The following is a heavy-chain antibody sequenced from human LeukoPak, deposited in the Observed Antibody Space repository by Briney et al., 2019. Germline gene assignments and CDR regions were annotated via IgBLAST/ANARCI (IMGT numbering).Heavy chain of an antibody. V-gene: IGHV1-69*13. Sequence: ASVKVSCKASGGTFSSYAISWVRQAPGQGLEWMGGIIPIFGTANYAQKFQGRVTITADESTSTAYMELSSLRSEDTAVYYCARECLRGYCSGGSCYLCYWGQGTLVTVSS. CDR1: GGTFSSYA. D-gene: IGHD2-15*01. CDR2: IIPIFGTA. CDR3: ARECLRGYCSGGSCYLCY. J-gene: IGHJ4*02.